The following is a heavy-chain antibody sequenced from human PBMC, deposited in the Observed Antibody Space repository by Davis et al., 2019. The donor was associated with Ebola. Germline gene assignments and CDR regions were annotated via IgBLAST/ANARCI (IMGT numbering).Heavy chain of an antibody. CDR2: INSEGSTT. CDR3: AKSHSSGYFSGFDY. CDR1: GFTFSTYW. D-gene: IGHD3-22*01. V-gene: IGHV3-74*01. Sequence: PGGSLRLSCAASGFTFSTYWMHWVRQAPGKGLVWLSHINSEGSTTNYADSVKGRFTISRDTAKNTLYLQMNSLRAEDTAVYYCAKSHSSGYFSGFDYWGQGTLVTVSS. J-gene: IGHJ4*02.